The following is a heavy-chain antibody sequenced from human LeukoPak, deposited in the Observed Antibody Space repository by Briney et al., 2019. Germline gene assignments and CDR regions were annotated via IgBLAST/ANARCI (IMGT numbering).Heavy chain of an antibody. CDR2: ISSSSSYI. CDR3: ARGVEMDTIGAFDI. Sequence: GGSLRLSCAASGCTFSSYSMNWVRQAPGKGLEWVSSISSSSSYIYYADSVKGRFTISRDNAKNSLYLQMNSLRAEDTAVYYCARGVEMDTIGAFDIWGQGTMFTVSS. D-gene: IGHD5-24*01. CDR1: GCTFSSYS. J-gene: IGHJ3*02. V-gene: IGHV3-21*01.